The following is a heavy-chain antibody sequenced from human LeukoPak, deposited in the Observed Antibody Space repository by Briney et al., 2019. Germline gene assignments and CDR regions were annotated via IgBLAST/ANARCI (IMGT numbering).Heavy chain of an antibody. V-gene: IGHV1-18*01. CDR2: ISAYNGNT. CDR1: GYTFTSYG. J-gene: IGHJ4*02. D-gene: IGHD6-13*01. CDR3: AREHYSSSWYGFDY. Sequence: ASVKVSCKASGYTFTSYGISWVRQAPGQGLEWMGWISAYNGNTNYAQKLQGRVTMTTDTSTSTAYTELRSLRSDDTAVYYCAREHYSSSWYGFDYWGQGTLVTVSS.